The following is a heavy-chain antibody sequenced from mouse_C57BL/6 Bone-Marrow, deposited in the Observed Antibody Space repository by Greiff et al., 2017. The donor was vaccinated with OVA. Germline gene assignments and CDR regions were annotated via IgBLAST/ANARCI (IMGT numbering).Heavy chain of an antibody. J-gene: IGHJ3*01. V-gene: IGHV1-78*01. Sequence: VQLQQSDAELVKPGASVKISCKVSGYTFTDHTIHWMKQRPEQGLEWIGYIYPRDGSTKYNEKFKGKATLTADKSSSTAYMQLNSLTSEDSAVYYCTRTGDYDDSAWFAYWGQGTLVTVSA. D-gene: IGHD2-4*01. CDR2: IYPRDGST. CDR3: TRTGDYDDSAWFAY. CDR1: GYTFTDHT.